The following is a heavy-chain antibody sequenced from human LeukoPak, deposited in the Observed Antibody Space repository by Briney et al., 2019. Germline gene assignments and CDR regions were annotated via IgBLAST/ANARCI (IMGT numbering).Heavy chain of an antibody. Sequence: PSETLSLTCTVSGGSISSYYWSWLRQPPGEGLEWIGYIYYSGSTNYNPSLTRRVTISVDTSKNQFSLKLSSVTAEDTAVYYCATSNFDYGAPFDPWGQGTLVTVSS. V-gene: IGHV4-59*01. CDR3: ATSNFDYGAPFDP. CDR1: GGSISSYY. D-gene: IGHD4-17*01. J-gene: IGHJ5*02. CDR2: IYYSGST.